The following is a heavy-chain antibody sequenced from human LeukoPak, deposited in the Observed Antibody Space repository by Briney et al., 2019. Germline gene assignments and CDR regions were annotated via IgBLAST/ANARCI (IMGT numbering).Heavy chain of an antibody. V-gene: IGHV4-59*08. CDR1: GGSISSYY. Sequence: SETLSLTCTVSGGSISSYYWSWIRQPPGKGLEWIGYIYYSGSTNYNPSLKSRVTISVDTSKNQFSLKLSSVTAADTAVYYCARHQYDSSGYPKANYFDYWGQGTLVTVSS. J-gene: IGHJ4*02. CDR3: ARHQYDSSGYPKANYFDY. CDR2: IYYSGST. D-gene: IGHD3-22*01.